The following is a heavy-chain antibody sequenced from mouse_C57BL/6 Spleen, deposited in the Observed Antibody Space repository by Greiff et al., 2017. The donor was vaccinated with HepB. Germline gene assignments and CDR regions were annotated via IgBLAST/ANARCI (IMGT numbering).Heavy chain of an antibody. J-gene: IGHJ3*01. Sequence: VQLVESGAELVKPGASVKISCKASGYAFSSYWMNWVKQRPGKGLEWIGQIYPGDGDTNYNGKFKGKATLTADKSTSTAYMQLSSLTSEDSAVDSCARAYYYSNPWFAYWGQGTLVTVSA. CDR2: IYPGDGDT. D-gene: IGHD2-5*01. V-gene: IGHV1-80*01. CDR1: GYAFSSYW. CDR3: ARAYYYSNPWFAY.